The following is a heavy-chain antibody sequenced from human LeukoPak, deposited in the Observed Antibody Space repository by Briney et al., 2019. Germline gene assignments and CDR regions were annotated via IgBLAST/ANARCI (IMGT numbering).Heavy chain of an antibody. J-gene: IGHJ4*02. CDR2: MNPNSGNT. V-gene: IGHV1-8*01. CDR3: AKAPPPYAPPPHFDF. CDR1: GYTFTSYD. Sequence: ASVKPSCKASGYTFTSYDINWVRQATGQGLEWMGWMNPNSGNTAYAQNFQGRVTMTRNTSRSTAYMELSSLRSEDAAVYYWAKAPPPYAPPPHFDFWGQGTLVTVYS.